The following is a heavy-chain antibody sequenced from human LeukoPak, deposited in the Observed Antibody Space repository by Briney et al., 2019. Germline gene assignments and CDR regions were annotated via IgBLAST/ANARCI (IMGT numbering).Heavy chain of an antibody. CDR3: ARGKVAGTVDY. J-gene: IGHJ4*02. CDR2: ISTSSTYI. CDR1: GFTFSSYN. Sequence: GGSLRLSCSASGFTFSSYNMDWVRQAPGKGLEWVSSISTSSTYIFYADSVRGRFTVSRDNAKNSLYLQMKTLSAEDTAVYYCARGKVAGTVDYWGQGTLVTVSP. V-gene: IGHV3-21*01. D-gene: IGHD6-19*01.